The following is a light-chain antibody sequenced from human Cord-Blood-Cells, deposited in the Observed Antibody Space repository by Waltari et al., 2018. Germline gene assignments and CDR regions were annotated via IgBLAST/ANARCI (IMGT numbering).Light chain of an antibody. CDR2: DVS. J-gene: IGLJ2*01. V-gene: IGLV2-14*01. Sequence: QSALTQPASVSGSPGQSITISCTGTSSDVGGYNYVSWYQQHPGKAPKRMIYDVSNRPSVVSNRCSGSKSGNTASLTISGLQAEDEADYYCSSYTSSSTVVFGGGTKLTVL. CDR1: SSDVGGYNY. CDR3: SSYTSSSTVV.